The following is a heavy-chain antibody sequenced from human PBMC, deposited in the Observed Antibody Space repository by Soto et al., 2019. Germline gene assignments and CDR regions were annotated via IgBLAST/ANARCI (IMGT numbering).Heavy chain of an antibody. Sequence: QVQLQESGPGLVKPSETLFLTCPVSGGSIGSYYWSWLRQPPGPGLEWFGYIYYSVCTKNNPSLKGRCNLSLDTSKNQFTRRLTALTAAATAGYDGARQETLHGHYDSWGRGTLVTFSS. J-gene: IGHJ5*02. CDR2: IYYSVCT. V-gene: IGHV4-59*08. D-gene: IGHD4-17*01. CDR3: ARQETLHGHYDS. CDR1: GGSIGSYY.